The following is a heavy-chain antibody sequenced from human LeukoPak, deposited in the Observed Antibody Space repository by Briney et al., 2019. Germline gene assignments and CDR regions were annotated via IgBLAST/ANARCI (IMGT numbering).Heavy chain of an antibody. Sequence: PAETLSLTCSVSGYSISSGYWWGWIRQPPGKALEWIGSLFSGGNTYYNPSLKRRLTISVDTSKNQFSLGLNPVTAADTAVYYCARGEPTNYDFWSGYPGKYYFDYWGQGTLVTVSS. D-gene: IGHD3-3*01. CDR2: LFSGGNT. CDR1: GYSISSGYW. CDR3: ARGEPTNYDFWSGYPGKYYFDY. J-gene: IGHJ4*02. V-gene: IGHV4-38-2*02.